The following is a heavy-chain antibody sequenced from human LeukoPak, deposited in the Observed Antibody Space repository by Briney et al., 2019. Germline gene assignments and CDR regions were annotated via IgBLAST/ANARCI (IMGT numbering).Heavy chain of an antibody. CDR2: ISSSSSYI. J-gene: IGHJ4*02. V-gene: IGHV3-21*01. D-gene: IGHD2-2*01. CDR3: ARDITDCSSTSCPDY. CDR1: GFTFSSYS. Sequence: PGGSLRLSCAASGFTFSSYSMNWVRQAPGKGLEWVSSISSSSSYIYYADSVKGRFTISRDNAKNSLYLQMNSLRAEGTAVYYCARDITDCSSTSCPDYWGQGTLVTVSS.